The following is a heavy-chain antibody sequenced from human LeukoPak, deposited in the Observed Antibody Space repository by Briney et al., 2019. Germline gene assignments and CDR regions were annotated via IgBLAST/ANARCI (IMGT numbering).Heavy chain of an antibody. CDR3: ARAPKGTVRGVIIVHLYY. D-gene: IGHD3-10*02. Sequence: TGGSLRLSCAASGFTFSSYAMHWVRQAPGKGLEWVAVISYDGSNKYYADSVKGRFTISRDNSKNTLYLQMNSLRAEDTAVYYCARAPKGTVRGVIIVHLYYWGQGTLVTVSS. CDR1: GFTFSSYA. CDR2: ISYDGSNK. J-gene: IGHJ4*02. V-gene: IGHV3-30-3*01.